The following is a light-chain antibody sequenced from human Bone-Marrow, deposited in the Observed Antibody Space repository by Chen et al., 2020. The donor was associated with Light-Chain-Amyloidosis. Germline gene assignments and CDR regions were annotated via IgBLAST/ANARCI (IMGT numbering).Light chain of an antibody. J-gene: IGLJ1*01. CDR1: SSDVGAYDY. CDR2: EVN. V-gene: IGLV2-8*01. CDR3: SAHGGANNFYV. Sequence: HSALTQPPSPSGSPGQSVTISCTGTSSDVGAYDYVSCYQQYPGKAPRLMIYEVNKRPSGVPDRFSASKSANTASLTVSGLQAEDEADYYCSAHGGANNFYVFGSGTKVTVL.